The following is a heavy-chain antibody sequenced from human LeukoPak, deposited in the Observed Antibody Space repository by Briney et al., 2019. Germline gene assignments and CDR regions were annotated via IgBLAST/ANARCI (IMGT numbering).Heavy chain of an antibody. CDR2: IIPIFGTA. J-gene: IGHJ5*02. Sequence: SVKVSCKASGGTFSSYAISWVQQAPGQGLEWMGGIIPIFGTANYAQKFQGRVTITADESTSTAYMELSSLRSEDTAVYYCAREGEDIVVVPAASAWSWFDPWGQGTLVTVSS. D-gene: IGHD2-2*01. CDR3: AREGEDIVVVPAASAWSWFDP. V-gene: IGHV1-69*13. CDR1: GGTFSSYA.